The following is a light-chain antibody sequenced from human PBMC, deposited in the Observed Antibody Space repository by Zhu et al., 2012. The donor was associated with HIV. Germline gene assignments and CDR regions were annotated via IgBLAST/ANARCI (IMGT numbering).Light chain of an antibody. Sequence: ETVMTQSPATLSVSPGERATLSCRASQNIVNNLAWYQHKLGQVPRLLIYGASTRATGIPARFSGSGSGTEFTLTINNMQSEDFAVYYCQQYNDWPPVLSFGGGTEVEIK. J-gene: IGKJ4*01. CDR2: GAS. CDR1: QNIVNN. CDR3: QQYNDWPPVLS. V-gene: IGKV3-15*01.